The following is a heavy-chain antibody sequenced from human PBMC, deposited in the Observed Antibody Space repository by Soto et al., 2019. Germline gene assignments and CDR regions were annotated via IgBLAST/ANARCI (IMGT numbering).Heavy chain of an antibody. CDR1: GYTFTGYY. J-gene: IGHJ5*02. Sequence: ASVNVSCKASGYTFTGYYMHWVRQAPGQGLEWMGWINPNSGGTNYAQKFQGWVTLTRDTSISTAYMELSRLRSDDTAVYYCARGSLVANWFDPWGQGTLVTVSS. CDR3: ARGSLVANWFDP. D-gene: IGHD5-12*01. CDR2: INPNSGGT. V-gene: IGHV1-2*04.